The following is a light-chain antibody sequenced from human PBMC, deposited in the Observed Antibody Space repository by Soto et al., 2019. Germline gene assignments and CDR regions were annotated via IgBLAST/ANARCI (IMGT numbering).Light chain of an antibody. V-gene: IGKV3-11*01. Sequence: EIVLTQSPDTLSLSPGERATLSCWASHSVTTHLAWFQQRPGQPPRLLIYDASTRAPGIPARFSGRGSGADFTLTISSLEPEDFAVYYCQQRSDSITFGQGTRLEIK. CDR1: HSVTTH. CDR2: DAS. CDR3: QQRSDSIT. J-gene: IGKJ5*01.